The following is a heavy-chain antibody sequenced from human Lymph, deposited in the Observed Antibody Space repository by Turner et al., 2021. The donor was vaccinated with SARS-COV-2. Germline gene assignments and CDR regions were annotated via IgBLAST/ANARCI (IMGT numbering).Heavy chain of an antibody. D-gene: IGHD4-17*01. CDR1: VFTVSSNY. V-gene: IGHV3-53*01. CDR2: IYSGGST. Sequence: EVQLVESGGGLIQPGESLRLSCAASVFTVSSNYMSWVRQAPGKGLEWVSLIYSGGSTYYADSVKGRFTISRDNSKNTLYLQMNSLRAEDTALYYCARVLPYGDYFDYWGQGTLVTVSS. J-gene: IGHJ4*02. CDR3: ARVLPYGDYFDY.